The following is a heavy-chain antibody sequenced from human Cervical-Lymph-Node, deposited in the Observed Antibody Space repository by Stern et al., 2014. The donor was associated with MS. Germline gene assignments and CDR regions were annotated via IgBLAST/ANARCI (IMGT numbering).Heavy chain of an antibody. V-gene: IGHV3-9*01. CDR1: GFTFNDYA. CDR3: SRYMGTSYFFYGMDV. D-gene: IGHD7-27*01. CDR2: IYWNSGTI. J-gene: IGHJ6*02. Sequence: EVQLVESGGGLLQPGRSLRLSCVASGFTFNDYAMHWVRQAPGKGLEWVSGIYWNSGTIGYADFVRGRFTISRDNAKKHQYLPVNSLRAEDTALYYFSRYMGTSYFFYGMDVWGQGTMVTVSS.